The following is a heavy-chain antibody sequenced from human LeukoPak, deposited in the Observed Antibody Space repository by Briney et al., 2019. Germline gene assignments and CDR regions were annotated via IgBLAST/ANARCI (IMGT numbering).Heavy chain of an antibody. D-gene: IGHD2-21*02. CDR2: IYYSGST. CDR3: ARESSPHCGGDCYLLGGFDY. Sequence: SETLSLTCTVSGGSISSYYWSWIRQPPGKGLEWIGYIYYSGSTNYNPSLKSRVTISVDTSKNQFSLKLSSVTAADTAVYYCARESSPHCGGDCYLLGGFDYWGQGTLVTVSS. V-gene: IGHV4-59*12. J-gene: IGHJ4*02. CDR1: GGSISSYY.